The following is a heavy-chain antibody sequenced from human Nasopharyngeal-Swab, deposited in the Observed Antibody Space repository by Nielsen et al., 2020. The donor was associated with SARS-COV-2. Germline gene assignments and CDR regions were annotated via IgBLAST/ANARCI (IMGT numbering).Heavy chain of an antibody. D-gene: IGHD5-18*01. J-gene: IGHJ6*02. CDR1: GYTFTSYG. CDR2: ISAYNGNT. Sequence: ALVKVSCKASGYTFTSYGISWVRQAPGQGLEWMGWISAYNGNTNYAQKLQGRVTMTTDTSTSTAYMELRSLRSDDTAVYYCARDPPTTHTAKGGTYYYYGMDVWGQGTTVTVSS. CDR3: ARDPPTTHTAKGGTYYYYGMDV. V-gene: IGHV1-18*01.